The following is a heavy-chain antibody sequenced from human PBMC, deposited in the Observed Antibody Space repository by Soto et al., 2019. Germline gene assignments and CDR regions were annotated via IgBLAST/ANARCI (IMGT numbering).Heavy chain of an antibody. Sequence: QVQLVQSGAEVKKPGASVKVSCKASGYTFTSYAMHWVRQAPGQRLEWMGWINAGNGNTKYSQKFQGRVTITRDTSASTAYRELSSLRSEDTAVDYCARDPALGTPASWGQGTLVTVSS. CDR1: GYTFTSYA. CDR2: INAGNGNT. CDR3: ARDPALGTPAS. V-gene: IGHV1-3*01. D-gene: IGHD6-25*01. J-gene: IGHJ5*02.